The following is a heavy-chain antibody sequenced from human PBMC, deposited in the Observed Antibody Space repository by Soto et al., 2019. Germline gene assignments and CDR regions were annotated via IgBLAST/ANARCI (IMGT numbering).Heavy chain of an antibody. CDR1: GYSISSGYH. Sequence: NPSETLSLTXTVSGYSISSGYHWAWIRQPPGKGLEWLGSVHYSGNTYYNPSLKSRLTISVDKSKNQFSLNLSSVTAADTAVYYCARQDRVVAEGRWFDPWGQGTLVTVSS. V-gene: IGHV4-38-2*02. D-gene: IGHD2-15*01. CDR3: ARQDRVVAEGRWFDP. J-gene: IGHJ5*02. CDR2: VHYSGNT.